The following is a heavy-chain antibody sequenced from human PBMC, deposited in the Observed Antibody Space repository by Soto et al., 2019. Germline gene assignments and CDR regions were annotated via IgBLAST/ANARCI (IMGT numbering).Heavy chain of an antibody. CDR1: GFPFSSYA. CDR2: ISGSGGRT. J-gene: IGHJ3*02. CDR3: AKGGYYSLFDI. Sequence: GGSLRLSCVASGFPFSSYAMSGVRQTPGKGLEWVSGISGSGGRTYYAASVKGRFTISRDNSNNTLSLQMHILRVEDTAVYFCAKGGYYSLFDIWGQGTMVTVSS. V-gene: IGHV3-23*01. D-gene: IGHD3-16*01.